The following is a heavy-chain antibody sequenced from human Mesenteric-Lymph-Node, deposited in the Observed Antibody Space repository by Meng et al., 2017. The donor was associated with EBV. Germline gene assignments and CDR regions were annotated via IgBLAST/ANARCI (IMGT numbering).Heavy chain of an antibody. CDR3: AIRIAVNY. CDR1: GFTFSSNA. V-gene: IGHV3-23*01. D-gene: IGHD6-19*01. CDR2: VSSSGGTT. Sequence: EGQLLGSGGGLVQPGGSLGLSCAASGFTFSSNAMNWVRQAPGKGLEWVSAVSSSGGTTYYADSVKGRFTISRDNSKNTLYLQMNSLRAEDTAVYYCAIRIAVNYWGQGTLVTVSS. J-gene: IGHJ4*02.